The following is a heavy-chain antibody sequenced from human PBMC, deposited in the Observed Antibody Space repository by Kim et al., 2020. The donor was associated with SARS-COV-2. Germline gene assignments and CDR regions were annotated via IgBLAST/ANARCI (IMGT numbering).Heavy chain of an antibody. CDR3: AREIGIAVALDKGWFDP. CDR1: GDSVSSNSAA. Sequence: SQTLSLTCAISGDSVSSNSAAWNWIRQSPSRGLEWLGRTYYRSKWYNDYAVSVKSRITVNPDTSKNQFSLQLNSVTPEDTAVYYCAREIGIAVALDKGWFDPWGQGTLVTVSS. CDR2: TYYRSKWYN. J-gene: IGHJ5*02. D-gene: IGHD6-19*01. V-gene: IGHV6-1*01.